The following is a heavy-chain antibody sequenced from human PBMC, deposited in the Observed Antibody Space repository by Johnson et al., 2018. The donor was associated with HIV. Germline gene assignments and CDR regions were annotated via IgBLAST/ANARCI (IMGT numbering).Heavy chain of an antibody. Sequence: VQLVESGGGLVQPGGSLRLSCAASGFTVSSNYMSWVRQAPGKGLEWVSVIYSGGSTYYADSVKGRFTICRDNSKNTLYLQMNSLRAEDTAVYYCARDHSRDEAFDIWGQGTMVTVSS. CDR1: GFTVSSNY. V-gene: IGHV3-66*01. D-gene: IGHD5-24*01. J-gene: IGHJ3*02. CDR3: ARDHSRDEAFDI. CDR2: IYSGGST.